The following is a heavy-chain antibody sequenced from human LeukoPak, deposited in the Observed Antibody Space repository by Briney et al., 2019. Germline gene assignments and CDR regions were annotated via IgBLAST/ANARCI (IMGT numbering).Heavy chain of an antibody. V-gene: IGHV3-74*01. J-gene: IGHJ5*02. D-gene: IGHD2-2*01. Sequence: GGSLRLSCAASGFTFSTYWMHWVRQAPGKGLVWVSRVSADGSSTTYADSVKDRFTISRDNAKNTLYLQMNSLRAEDTAIYYCARGPISSNPGTLGQGTLVTVSS. CDR2: VSADGSST. CDR1: GFTFSTYW. CDR3: ARGPISSNPGT.